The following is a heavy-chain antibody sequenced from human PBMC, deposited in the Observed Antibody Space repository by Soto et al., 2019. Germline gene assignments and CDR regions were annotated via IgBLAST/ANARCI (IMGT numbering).Heavy chain of an antibody. Sequence: QVQLVQSGAEVKKPGSSVKVSCRASGGTLSSFTFTWVRQAPGQGLEWMGGIIPLSGTTNYAQKFQGRVKFTADELTNTAFMELSSLRSEDTAVYYCAREGFGGSYYANWGQGTLVTVSS. D-gene: IGHD1-26*01. J-gene: IGHJ4*02. CDR3: AREGFGGSYYAN. CDR2: IIPLSGTT. CDR1: GGTLSSFT. V-gene: IGHV1-69*01.